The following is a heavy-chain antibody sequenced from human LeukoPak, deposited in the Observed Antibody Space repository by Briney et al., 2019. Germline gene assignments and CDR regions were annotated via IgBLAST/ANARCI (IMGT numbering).Heavy chain of an antibody. CDR2: IYYSGTT. CDR3: AREVAAVSWFDP. J-gene: IGHJ5*02. V-gene: IGHV4-59*01. D-gene: IGHD2-15*01. CDR1: GGAITSYY. Sequence: PSETLSLTCTVSGGAITSYYWNWIRQPPGKGLEWIGNIYYSGTTSYNPSLKSRVTISVDTSKTHFSLKLRSVTAADTAVYYCAREVAAVSWFDPWGQGTLVTVSS.